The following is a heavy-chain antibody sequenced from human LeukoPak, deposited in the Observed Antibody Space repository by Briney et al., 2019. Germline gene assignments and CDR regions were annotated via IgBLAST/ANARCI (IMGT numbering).Heavy chain of an antibody. CDR1: GYNFATHW. V-gene: IGHV5-51*01. Sequence: EESLKISCKGFGYNFATHWIGGVRQMPGKGLEWMGIIFPGDSDTRYSPSFEGHVTISADKYISNAYLQWSSLKASDTAMYYCVRLVPLAAPYSDYWGRGTLVTVSS. D-gene: IGHD6-6*01. J-gene: IGHJ4*02. CDR3: VRLVPLAAPYSDY. CDR2: IFPGDSDT.